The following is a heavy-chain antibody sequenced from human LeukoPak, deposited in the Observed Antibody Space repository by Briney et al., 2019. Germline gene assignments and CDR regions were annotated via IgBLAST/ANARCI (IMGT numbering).Heavy chain of an antibody. CDR1: GGSISSSTYY. J-gene: IGHJ4*02. CDR2: IYYSGST. D-gene: IGHD3-10*01. V-gene: IGHV4-39*07. CDR3: AREGPGRFGAPRPNVYSIDY. Sequence: SETLSLTCTVSGGSISSSTYYWAWIRQPPGKGLEWIGSIYYSGSTYYNPSLKSRVTISVATSKNQFSLKLTSVTAADTAVYFCAREGPGRFGAPRPNVYSIDYWGQGALVTVSS.